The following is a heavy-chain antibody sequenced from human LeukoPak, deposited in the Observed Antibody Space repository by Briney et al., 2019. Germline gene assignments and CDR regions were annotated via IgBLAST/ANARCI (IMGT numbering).Heavy chain of an antibody. Sequence: GGSLRLSCAASGFTFSDYYMSWIRQAPGKGLEWVSYISSSGSTIYYADSVKGRFTISRDNSKNTLYLQMNSLRAEDTAVYYCAKDRDYDSSGYYDRPFLGFDYWGQGTLVTVSS. J-gene: IGHJ4*02. CDR1: GFTFSDYY. D-gene: IGHD3-22*01. CDR3: AKDRDYDSSGYYDRPFLGFDY. V-gene: IGHV3-11*01. CDR2: ISSSGSTI.